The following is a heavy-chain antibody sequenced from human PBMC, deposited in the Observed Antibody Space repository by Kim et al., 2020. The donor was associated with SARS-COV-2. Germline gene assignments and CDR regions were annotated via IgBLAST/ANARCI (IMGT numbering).Heavy chain of an antibody. D-gene: IGHD6-19*01. V-gene: IGHV1-46*01. CDR3: ARPRSGWFDAFDI. Sequence: SEQKFLGRVTMTRDTSTSTVYMELSSLKSEDTAVYYCARPRSGWFDAFDIWGQGTMVTVSS. J-gene: IGHJ3*02.